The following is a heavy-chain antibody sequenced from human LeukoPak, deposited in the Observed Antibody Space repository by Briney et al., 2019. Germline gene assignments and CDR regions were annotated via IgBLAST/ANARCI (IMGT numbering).Heavy chain of an antibody. D-gene: IGHD5-12*01. CDR3: ARGRLGVSGYKDYLDY. CDR2: INTYNCET. V-gene: IGHV1-18*01. J-gene: IGHJ4*02. CDR1: GYILTNYG. Sequence: ASVKVSCSSSGYILTNYGIYWVRQAPGQGLEWMGWINTYNCETDYAQNFQGRVTMPTDPSTSTAYMDLRSLTSDDTAVYYCARGRLGVSGYKDYLDYWGQGTLVTVSS.